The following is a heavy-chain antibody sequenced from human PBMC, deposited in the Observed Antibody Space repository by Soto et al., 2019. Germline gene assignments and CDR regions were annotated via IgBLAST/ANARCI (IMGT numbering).Heavy chain of an antibody. CDR3: ARDSYDFCSGYYITADYALDY. J-gene: IGHJ4*02. V-gene: IGHV1-18*01. CDR2: ISAYNGNT. Sequence: QVQLVQSGAEVKKPGASVKVSCKASGYTFTSYGISWVRQAPGQGLEWMGWISAYNGNTNYAQKLQGRVTMTTDTSTSTAYMELRSLRSDDTAVYYCARDSYDFCSGYYITADYALDYWGQGTLVTVSS. CDR1: GYTFTSYG. D-gene: IGHD3-3*01.